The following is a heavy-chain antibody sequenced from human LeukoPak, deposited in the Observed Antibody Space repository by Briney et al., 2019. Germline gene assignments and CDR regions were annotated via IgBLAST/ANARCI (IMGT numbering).Heavy chain of an antibody. CDR2: VKQDGSDK. J-gene: IGHJ4*02. V-gene: IGHV3-7*03. D-gene: IGHD4-23*01. CDR1: GFTFSSYW. Sequence: GGSLRLSCAASGFTFSSYWMSWVRQAPGKGLEWVANVKQDGSDKYYVDSVKGRFTISRDNAKNSLYLQINSLRAEDTAVYYCARKTVVGFYFDYWGRGTPVTVSS. CDR3: ARKTVVGFYFDY.